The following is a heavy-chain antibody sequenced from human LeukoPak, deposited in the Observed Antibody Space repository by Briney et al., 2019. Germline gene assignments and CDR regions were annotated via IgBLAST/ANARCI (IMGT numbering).Heavy chain of an antibody. CDR1: GFTFSSYG. D-gene: IGHD2-2*01. V-gene: IGHV3-30-3*01. CDR3: AREVVPASHYYYGMDV. J-gene: IGHJ6*02. Sequence: PGGSLRLSCAASGFTFSSYGMHWVRQAPGKGLEWVAVISYDGSNKYYADSVKGRFTISRDNSKNTLYLQMNSLRVEDTAVYYCAREVVPASHYYYGMDVWGQGTTVTVSS. CDR2: ISYDGSNK.